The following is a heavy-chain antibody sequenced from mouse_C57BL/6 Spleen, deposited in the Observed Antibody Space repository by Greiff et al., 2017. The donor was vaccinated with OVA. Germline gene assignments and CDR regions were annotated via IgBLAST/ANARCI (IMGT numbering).Heavy chain of an antibody. CDR1: GFTFSSYA. CDR2: ISDGGSYT. V-gene: IGHV5-4*01. CDR3: ARNSYGSSPRYFDV. J-gene: IGHJ1*03. D-gene: IGHD1-1*01. Sequence: DVQLVESGGGLVKPGGSLKLSCAASGFTFSSYAMSWVRQTPEKRLEWVATISDGGSYTYYPDNVKGRFTISRDNAKNNLYLQMSHLKSEDTAMYYCARNSYGSSPRYFDVWGTGTTVTVSS.